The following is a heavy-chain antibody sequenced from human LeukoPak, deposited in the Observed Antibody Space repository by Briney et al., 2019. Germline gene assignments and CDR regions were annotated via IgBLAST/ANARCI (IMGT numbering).Heavy chain of an antibody. CDR1: GYSISSGYY. CDR3: ARRDYYDSSGFAFDI. V-gene: IGHV4-38-2*01. D-gene: IGHD3-22*01. J-gene: IGHJ3*02. CDR2: IYHSGST. Sequence: SETLSLTCAVSGYSISSGYYWGWIRQPPGKGLEWIGSIYHSGSTYYNPSLKSRVTISVDTSKNQFSLKLSSVTAADTAVYYSARRDYYDSSGFAFDIWGRGTMVTVSS.